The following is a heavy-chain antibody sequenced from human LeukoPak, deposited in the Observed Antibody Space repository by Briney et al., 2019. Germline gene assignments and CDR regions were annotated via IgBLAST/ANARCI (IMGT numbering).Heavy chain of an antibody. J-gene: IGHJ5*02. Sequence: ASVKVSCKASGYTFTSYGISWMRQAPGQGLEWMGWISAYNGNTNYAQKLQGRVTMTTDTSTSTAYMELRSLRSDDTAVYYCARAADYGDRFDPWGQGTLVTVSS. D-gene: IGHD4-17*01. CDR1: GYTFTSYG. CDR3: ARAADYGDRFDP. V-gene: IGHV1-18*01. CDR2: ISAYNGNT.